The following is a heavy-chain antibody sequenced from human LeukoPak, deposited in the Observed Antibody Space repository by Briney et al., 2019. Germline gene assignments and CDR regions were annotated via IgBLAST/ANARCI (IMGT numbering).Heavy chain of an antibody. CDR1: GFTFTTST. Sequence: GGSLRLSCAASGFTFTTSTMNWVRQAPGKGLEWVSSISSSSDYIYYADSVKGRFTISGDNAKNLLYLQMDSLRAEDTAVYYCVRIPNSANFPNWFDPWGQGTLVTVSS. CDR3: VRIPNSANFPNWFDP. CDR2: ISSSSDYI. J-gene: IGHJ5*02. D-gene: IGHD4/OR15-4a*01. V-gene: IGHV3-21*01.